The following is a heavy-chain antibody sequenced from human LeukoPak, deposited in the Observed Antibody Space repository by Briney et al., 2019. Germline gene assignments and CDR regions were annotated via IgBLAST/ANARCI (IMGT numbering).Heavy chain of an antibody. V-gene: IGHV1-69*06. D-gene: IGHD5-18*01. Sequence: SVKVSCKASGGTFSSYTITWVRQAPGQGLEWMGGIIPIFGTANYAQKFQGRVTITADKSTSTAYMELSSLRSEDTAVYYCASPRPGYSYGYTAGGFDYWGQGTLVTVSS. CDR3: ASPRPGYSYGYTAGGFDY. CDR1: GGTFSSYT. CDR2: IIPIFGTA. J-gene: IGHJ4*02.